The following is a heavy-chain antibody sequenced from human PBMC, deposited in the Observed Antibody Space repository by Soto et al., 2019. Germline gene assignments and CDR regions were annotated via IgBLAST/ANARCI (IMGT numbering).Heavy chain of an antibody. Sequence: GASVKVSCKASGYTFTGYYMHWVRQAPGQGLEWMGWINPNSGGTNYAQKFQGRVTMTRDTSISTAYMELSRLRSDDTAVYYCARQSQEWLQFWLAIGSLDYWGQGTLVTVSS. CDR2: INPNSGGT. D-gene: IGHD5-12*01. CDR3: ARQSQEWLQFWLAIGSLDY. CDR1: GYTFTGYY. V-gene: IGHV1-2*02. J-gene: IGHJ4*02.